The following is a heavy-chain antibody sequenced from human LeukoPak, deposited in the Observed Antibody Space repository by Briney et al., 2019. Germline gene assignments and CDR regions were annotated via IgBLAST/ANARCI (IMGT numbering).Heavy chain of an antibody. CDR2: IYYSGST. J-gene: IGHJ4*02. CDR1: GGSISSGDYY. Sequence: PSETLSLTCTVSGGSISSGDYYWSWIRQPPGKGLEWIGYIYYSGSTYHNPSLKSRVTISVDTSKNQFSLKLSSVTAADTAVYYCARVGATGGYFDYWGQGTLVTVSS. V-gene: IGHV4-30-4*01. D-gene: IGHD1-26*01. CDR3: ARVGATGGYFDY.